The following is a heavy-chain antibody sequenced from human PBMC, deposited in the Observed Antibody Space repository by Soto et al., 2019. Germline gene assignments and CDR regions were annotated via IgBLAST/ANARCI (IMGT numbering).Heavy chain of an antibody. V-gene: IGHV1-18*04. J-gene: IGHJ5*02. Sequence: QVELLQSGPEVTKPGASVKVSCKASGYTFTRHGINWVRQALGQGVEWMGWINGYNAQTRKAEKVQGRISMTLDTSMDTAYMELKSLTSDDTAVYYCARGGTSRGNWFDPWGQGTLVTVSS. CDR3: ARGGTSRGNWFDP. D-gene: IGHD1-1*01. CDR1: GYTFTRHG. CDR2: INGYNAQT.